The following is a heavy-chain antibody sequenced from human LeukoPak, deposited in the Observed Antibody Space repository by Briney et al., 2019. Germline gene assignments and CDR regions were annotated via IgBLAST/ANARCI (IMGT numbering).Heavy chain of an antibody. V-gene: IGHV1-46*01. CDR2: IYPRDGST. J-gene: IGHJ6*02. CDR1: GYSFTSNY. CDR3: ATPGGAPYDFWSMDV. Sequence: ASVKVSCKASGYSFTSNYIHWVRQAPGQGLEWMGMIYPRDGSTSYAQKFQGRVTMTEDTSTDTAYMELSSLRSEDTAVYYCATPGGAPYDFWSMDVWGQGTTVTVSS. D-gene: IGHD3-3*01.